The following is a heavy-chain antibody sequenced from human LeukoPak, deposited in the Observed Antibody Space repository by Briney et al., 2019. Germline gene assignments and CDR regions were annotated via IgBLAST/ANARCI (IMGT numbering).Heavy chain of an antibody. CDR1: ARSISSYY. CDR2: IYYSGST. V-gene: IGHV4-59*01. D-gene: IGHD6-13*01. Sequence: SQTLSLTCTVSARSISSYYWSCIRQPPGKGLEWIGYIYYSGSTNSNTSLKSRVPISVDTSKNQFSLKLSSVTATDTAVYYCASYSSSWYPSYYYMDVWGKGTTVTVSS. J-gene: IGHJ6*03. CDR3: ASYSSSWYPSYYYMDV.